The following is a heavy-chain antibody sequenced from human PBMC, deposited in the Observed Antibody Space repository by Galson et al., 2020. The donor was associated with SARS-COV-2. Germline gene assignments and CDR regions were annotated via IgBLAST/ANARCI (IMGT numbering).Heavy chain of an antibody. D-gene: IGHD2-2*01. CDR2: ISYDGSNK. CDR3: ARDRVVPAEGDYSYYYGMDV. CDR1: GFTFSSYA. Sequence: TGGSLRLSCAASGFTFSSYAMHWVRQAPGKGLEWVAVISYDGSNKYYADSVKGRFTISRDNSKNTLYLQMNSLRAEDTAVYYCARDRVVPAEGDYSYYYGMDVWGQGTTVTVSS. J-gene: IGHJ6*02. V-gene: IGHV3-30-3*01.